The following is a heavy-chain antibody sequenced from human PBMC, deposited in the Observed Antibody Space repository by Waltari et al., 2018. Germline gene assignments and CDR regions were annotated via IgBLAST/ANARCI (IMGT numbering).Heavy chain of an antibody. CDR2: MNPNSGNT. CDR3: ARLARFRGVICGMDV. V-gene: IGHV1-8*01. CDR1: GYTFTSYD. J-gene: IGHJ6*02. Sequence: QVQLVQSGAEVKKPGASVKVSCKASGYTFTSYDINWVRQATGQGLEWMGWMNPNSGNTGNAQKYQGRVTMTGNTSISTAYMDLSSLGSEDTAVYYCARLARFRGVICGMDVWGQGTTVTVSS. D-gene: IGHD3-10*01.